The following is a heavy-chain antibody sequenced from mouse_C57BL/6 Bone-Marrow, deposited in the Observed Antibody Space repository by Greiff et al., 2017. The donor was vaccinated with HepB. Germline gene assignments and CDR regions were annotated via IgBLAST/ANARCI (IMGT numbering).Heavy chain of an antibody. CDR3: ARDYYGSRGLDWFAY. J-gene: IGHJ3*01. Sequence: QVQLQQSGAELARPGASVKLSCKASGYTFTSYGISWVKQRTGQGLEWIGEIYPRSGNTYYNEKFKGKATLTADKSSSTAYMELRSLTSEDSAVYFCARDYYGSRGLDWFAYWGQGTLVTVSA. CDR2: IYPRSGNT. D-gene: IGHD1-1*01. CDR1: GYTFTSYG. V-gene: IGHV1-81*01.